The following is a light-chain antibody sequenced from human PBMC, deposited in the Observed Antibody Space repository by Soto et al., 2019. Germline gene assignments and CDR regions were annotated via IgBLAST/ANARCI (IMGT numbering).Light chain of an antibody. CDR3: QQYGSSPRT. J-gene: IGKJ1*01. Sequence: IGLKQSPGTLSLSTGERATLSCRASQSVSSSSLAWYQQKRGQAPRLLIHGASSRATGIPDRFSGSGSGTDFTLTISRLEPEDFAVYYCQQYGSSPRTFGQGSNVAIK. CDR1: QSVSSSS. V-gene: IGKV3-20*01. CDR2: GAS.